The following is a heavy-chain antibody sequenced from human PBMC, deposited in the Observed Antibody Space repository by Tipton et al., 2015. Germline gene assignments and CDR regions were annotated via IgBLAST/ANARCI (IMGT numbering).Heavy chain of an antibody. D-gene: IGHD6-19*01. CDR3: VGQQWLVSYYFDF. J-gene: IGHJ4*02. Sequence: TLSLTCNVSGGSLSSYSWSWIRQPPGKGLECIGYIYYTGRTNYNPSLKGRVTISVDTSKNHFSLKLSSVTAADTAVYYCVGQQWLVSYYFDFWGQGTLVTVSS. V-gene: IGHV4-59*08. CDR1: GGSLSSYS. CDR2: IYYTGRT.